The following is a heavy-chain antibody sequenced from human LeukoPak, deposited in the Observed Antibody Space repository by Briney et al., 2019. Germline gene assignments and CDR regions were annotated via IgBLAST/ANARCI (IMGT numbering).Heavy chain of an antibody. CDR3: ASGFMVYDRSGYYDDAFDI. V-gene: IGHV3-21*01. CDR2: ISTSSSYI. J-gene: IGHJ3*02. CDR1: GFTFSSYN. Sequence: GGSLRLSCAASGFTFSSYNMNWVRQAPGKGLEWVSSISTSSSYIYYADSVKGRFTISRDNARKSLFLQMNSLRAEDTAVYYCASGFMVYDRSGYYDDAFDIWGQGTMVTVSS. D-gene: IGHD3-22*01.